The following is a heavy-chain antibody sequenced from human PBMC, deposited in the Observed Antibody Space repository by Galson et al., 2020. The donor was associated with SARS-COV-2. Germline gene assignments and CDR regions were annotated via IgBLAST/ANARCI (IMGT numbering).Heavy chain of an antibody. D-gene: IGHD3-3*01. CDR3: TRDVVSNFWSGFDP. V-gene: IGHV3-74*01. J-gene: IGHJ5*02. Sequence: SCAASGFTFNTHWMHWVRQAPGKGLVWVSRINSDGSSTAYADSVKGRFTISRDNAKNTLYLQMNSLRPEDTAVYYCTRDVVSNFWSGFDPWGQGTLVTVSS. CDR1: GFTFNTHW. CDR2: INSDGSST.